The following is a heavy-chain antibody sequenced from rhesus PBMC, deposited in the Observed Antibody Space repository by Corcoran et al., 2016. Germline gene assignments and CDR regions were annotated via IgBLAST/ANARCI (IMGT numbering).Heavy chain of an antibody. CDR2: ISNGGGST. V-gene: IGHV3S5*01. CDR3: AKGSGGYYFDY. Sequence: EVQLVESGGGLVQPGGSLRLSCAASGFTFSDYYMSWVRQAPGKGLAWVSYISNGGGSTYYADSVKGRFTISRDNSKNTLSLQMNSLRAEDTAVYYCAKGSGGYYFDYWGQGVLVTVAS. CDR1: GFTFSDYY. J-gene: IGHJ4*01.